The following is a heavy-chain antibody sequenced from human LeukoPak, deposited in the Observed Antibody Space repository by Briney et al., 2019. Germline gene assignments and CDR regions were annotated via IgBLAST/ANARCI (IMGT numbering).Heavy chain of an antibody. Sequence: GGSLRLSCAASGFTVSSNYMSWVRQAPGKGLEWVSVIYSGGNTYYADSVKDRFTISRDNSKNTLYLQMNSLRAEDTAVYYCARDYCSTTSCLDYWGQGTLVTVSP. CDR3: ARDYCSTTSCLDY. CDR1: GFTVSSNY. V-gene: IGHV3-66*01. D-gene: IGHD2-2*01. CDR2: IYSGGNT. J-gene: IGHJ4*02.